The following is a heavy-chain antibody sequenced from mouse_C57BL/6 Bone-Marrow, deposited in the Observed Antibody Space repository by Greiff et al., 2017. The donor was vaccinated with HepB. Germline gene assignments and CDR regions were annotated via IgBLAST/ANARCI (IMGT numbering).Heavy chain of an antibody. CDR3: ARPFITTVVAPFDY. CDR1: GYTFTSYW. V-gene: IGHV1-64*01. CDR2: IHPNSGST. J-gene: IGHJ2*01. Sequence: QVQLKQPGAELVKPGASVKLSCKASGYTFTSYWMHWVKQRPGQGLEWIGMIHPNSGSTNYNEKFKSKATLTVDKSSSTAYMQLSSLTSEDSAVYYCARPFITTVVAPFDYWGQGTTLTVSS. D-gene: IGHD1-1*01.